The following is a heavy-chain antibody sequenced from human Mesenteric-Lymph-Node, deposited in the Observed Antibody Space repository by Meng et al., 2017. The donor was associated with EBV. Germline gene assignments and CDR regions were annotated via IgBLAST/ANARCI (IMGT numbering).Heavy chain of an antibody. J-gene: IGHJ4*02. V-gene: IGHV4-34*01. CDR3: ARGEKGPIDY. Sequence: QVGAPQWGPGLLEHADTQASACAACGWSFSGFHWARSHEPPGKGREWIRESNQSGSTNYNPSLKSRVTISVDTSKNQFSLKLSSVTAADTAVYYCARGEKGPIDYWGQGTLVTVSS. CDR1: GWSFSGFH. CDR2: SNQSGST.